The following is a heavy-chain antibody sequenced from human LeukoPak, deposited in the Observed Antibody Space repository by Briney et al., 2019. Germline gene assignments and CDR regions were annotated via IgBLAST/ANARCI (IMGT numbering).Heavy chain of an antibody. J-gene: IGHJ4*02. CDR2: FDPEDGET. V-gene: IGHV1-24*01. CDR1: GYTLTEFS. Sequence: ASVKVSCKVSGYTLTEFSMHWVRQAPGKGLEWMGGFDPEDGETIYAQKFQGRVTMTEGTSTDTAYMELSSLRSEDTAVYYCATVFRLAGFDYWGQGTLVTVSS. D-gene: IGHD3-9*01. CDR3: ATVFRLAGFDY.